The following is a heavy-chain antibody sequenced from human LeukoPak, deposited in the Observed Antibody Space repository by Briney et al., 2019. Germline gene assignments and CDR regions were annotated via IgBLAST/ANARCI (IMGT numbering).Heavy chain of an antibody. CDR3: ARGTTGGYSPSH. J-gene: IGHJ4*02. D-gene: IGHD5-12*01. CDR2: ISSSSSYT. Sequence: GGSLRPSCAASGFTFSSYSMNWVRQAPGKGLEWVSSISSSSSYTYYADSVRGRFTISRDNAKNSLYLQMNSLRAEDTAVYYCARGTTGGYSPSHWGQGTLVTASS. CDR1: GFTFSSYS. V-gene: IGHV3-21*01.